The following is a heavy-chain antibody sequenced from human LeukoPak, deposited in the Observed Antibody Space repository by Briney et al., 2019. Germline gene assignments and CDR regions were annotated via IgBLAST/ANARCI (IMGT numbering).Heavy chain of an antibody. CDR3: AKDTVKVTTIRRVPHYMDV. CDR1: GFTFSNYA. J-gene: IGHJ6*03. V-gene: IGHV3-23*01. Sequence: TGGSLRLSCAASGFTFSNYAMSWVRQAPGKGLEWVSSISDSGGSTYYADSVKGRFTISRDNSKNTLYLQMNSLRAEDTAVYYCAKDTVKVTTIRRVPHYMDVWGKGTTVTISS. D-gene: IGHD5-12*01. CDR2: ISDSGGST.